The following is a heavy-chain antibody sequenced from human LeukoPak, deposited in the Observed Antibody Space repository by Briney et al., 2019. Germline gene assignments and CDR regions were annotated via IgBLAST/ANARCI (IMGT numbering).Heavy chain of an antibody. CDR1: GGTFSSYA. Sequence: SVKVSCKASGGTFSSYAISWVRQAPGQGLEWMGGIIPIFGTANYAQKFQGRVAITADESTSTAYMELSSLRSEDTAVYYCARDRFYGSGSYLSNWFDPWGQGTLVTVSS. V-gene: IGHV1-69*13. J-gene: IGHJ5*02. D-gene: IGHD3-10*01. CDR2: IIPIFGTA. CDR3: ARDRFYGSGSYLSNWFDP.